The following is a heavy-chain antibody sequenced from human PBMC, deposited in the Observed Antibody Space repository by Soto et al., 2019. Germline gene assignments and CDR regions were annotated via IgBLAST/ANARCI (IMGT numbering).Heavy chain of an antibody. CDR2: ISGSGGST. V-gene: IGHV3-23*01. Sequence: SGGSLRLSCAASGFTFSSYAMSWVRQAPGKGLEWVSAISGSGGSTYYADSVKGRFTISRDNSKNTLYLQMNSLRAEDTAVYYCAKSWSSSGEEYGYWGQGTLVTVSS. D-gene: IGHD3-22*01. CDR1: GFTFSSYA. J-gene: IGHJ4*02. CDR3: AKSWSSSGEEYGY.